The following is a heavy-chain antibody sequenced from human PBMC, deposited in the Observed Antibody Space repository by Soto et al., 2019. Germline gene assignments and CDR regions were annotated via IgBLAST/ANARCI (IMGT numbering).Heavy chain of an antibody. CDR3: ARGGWSSASGSDFDL. CDR1: GFTFRSYG. V-gene: IGHV3-33*01. D-gene: IGHD2-2*01. Sequence: QVQLVESGGGVVQPGRSLRLSCAVSGFTFRSYGMHWVRQAPGKGLEWVAVIWHDGSDKFYADSVKGRFTVSRDNAKSMMYLQRNSLRAEATAVCACARGGWSSASGSDFDLWGQGRLVTVSS. J-gene: IGHJ4*02. CDR2: IWHDGSDK.